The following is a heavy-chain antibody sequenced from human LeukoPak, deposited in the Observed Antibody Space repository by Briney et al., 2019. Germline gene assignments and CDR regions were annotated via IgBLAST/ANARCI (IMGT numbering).Heavy chain of an antibody. J-gene: IGHJ4*02. V-gene: IGHV1-24*01. Sequence: AASVKVSCKVSGYTFTELSMHWVRQAPGKGLEWMGGFDPEDGETIYAQKFRGRVTMTEDTSTDTAYMELSSLRSEDTAVYYCATDLNTVTFDYWGQGTLVTVSS. D-gene: IGHD4-17*01. CDR3: ATDLNTVTFDY. CDR1: GYTFTELS. CDR2: FDPEDGET.